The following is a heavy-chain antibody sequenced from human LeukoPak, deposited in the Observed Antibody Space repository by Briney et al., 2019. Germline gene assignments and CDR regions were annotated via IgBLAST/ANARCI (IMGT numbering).Heavy chain of an antibody. CDR1: GYTFTSYY. CDR3: AREYQLLGTVYNYFDP. V-gene: IGHV1-46*01. J-gene: IGHJ5*02. CDR2: INPSGGST. Sequence: GASVKVSCKASGYTFTSYYMHWVRQAPGQGLEWMGIINPSGGSTSYAQKFQGRVTMTRNTSISTAYMELTSLRSEDTAAYYCAREYQLLGTVYNYFDPWGQGTLVTVSS. D-gene: IGHD2-2*01.